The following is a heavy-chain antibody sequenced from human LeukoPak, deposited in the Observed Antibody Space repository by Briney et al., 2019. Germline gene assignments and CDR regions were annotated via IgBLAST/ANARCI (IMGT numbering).Heavy chain of an antibody. J-gene: IGHJ4*02. D-gene: IGHD3-10*01. CDR2: ISAYNGNT. CDR1: GYTFTCYG. Sequence: ASVKVSCKASGYTFTCYGISWVRQAPGQGLEWMGWISAYNGNTNYAQKLQGRVTMTIDTSTSTAYMELRSLRSNDTAVYYCARFRAGVGEPYGDYWGQGTLVTVSS. V-gene: IGHV1-18*01. CDR3: ARFRAGVGEPYGDY.